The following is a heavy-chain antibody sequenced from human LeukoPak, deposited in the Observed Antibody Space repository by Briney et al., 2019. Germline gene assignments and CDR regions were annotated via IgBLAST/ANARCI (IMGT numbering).Heavy chain of an antibody. CDR2: IYSGGST. V-gene: IGHV3-53*01. D-gene: IGHD3-16*01. J-gene: IGHJ6*03. CDR1: GFTVSSNY. Sequence: QTGGSLRLSCAASGFTVSSNYMSWVRQAPGKGLEWVSVIYSGGSTYYADSVKGRVTISRDNDKNSLFLQMSSLRADDTAIYYCARAGELRYMDVWGKGTAVTVSS. CDR3: ARAGELRYMDV.